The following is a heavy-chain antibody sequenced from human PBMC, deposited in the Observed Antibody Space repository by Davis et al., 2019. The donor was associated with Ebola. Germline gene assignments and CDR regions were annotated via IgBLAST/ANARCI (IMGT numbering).Heavy chain of an antibody. CDR2: INHSGST. CDR1: GGSFSGYY. CDR3: ARTLWLPSKSAYYYYGMDV. Sequence: PGGSLRLSCAVYGGSFSGYYWSWIRQPPGKGLEWIGEINHSGSTNYNPSLKSRVTISVDTSKNQFSLKLSSVTAADTAVYYCARTLWLPSKSAYYYYGMDVWGQGTTVTVSS. J-gene: IGHJ6*02. V-gene: IGHV4-34*01. D-gene: IGHD5-12*01.